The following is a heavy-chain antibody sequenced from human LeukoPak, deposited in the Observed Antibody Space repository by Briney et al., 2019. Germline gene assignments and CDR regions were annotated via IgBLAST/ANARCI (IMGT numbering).Heavy chain of an antibody. J-gene: IGHJ4*02. CDR3: ARGMVGASNIDY. Sequence: ASVKVSCKASGYTFTCYDMHWVRQAPGQGLEWMGWINPNNGGTNDAQKCKVRVTMTRDTSISTAYMELSRLRSDDTAVCYCARGMVGASNIDYWGQGTLVTVSS. D-gene: IGHD1-26*01. CDR1: GYTFTCYD. V-gene: IGHV1-2*02. CDR2: INPNNGGT.